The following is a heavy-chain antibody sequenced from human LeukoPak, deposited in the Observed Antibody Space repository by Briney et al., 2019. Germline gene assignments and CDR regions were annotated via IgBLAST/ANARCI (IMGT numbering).Heavy chain of an antibody. J-gene: IGHJ4*02. CDR3: ARDGGIVGAANPYFDY. CDR2: MYHSGST. D-gene: IGHD1-26*01. V-gene: IGHV4-38-2*02. Sequence: SETLSLTCTVSGYSISSGYYWGWIRQPPGKGLEWIGSMYHSGSTYYNPSLKSRVTISVDTSKNHFSPKLSSVTASDTALYHCARDGGIVGAANPYFDYWGQGTLVTVSS. CDR1: GYSISSGYY.